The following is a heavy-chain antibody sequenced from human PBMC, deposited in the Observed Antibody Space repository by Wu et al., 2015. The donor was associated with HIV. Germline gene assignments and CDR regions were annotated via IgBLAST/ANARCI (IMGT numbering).Heavy chain of an antibody. CDR3: ATSYYGSGSYPTFYYYYAMTS. J-gene: IGHJ6*04. D-gene: IGHD3-10*01. V-gene: IGHV1-8*01. CDR1: GYTITTYD. CDR2: MNSNNGKT. Sequence: QVQLVQSGAEVKKPGASVKVSCQASGYTITTYDFNWVRQAPGQGLEWMGWMNSNNGKTGYGQKFQGRVAMTRNISTRTAYMELSGLKSEDTAVYYCATSYYGSGSYPTFYYYYAMTSGPRTTVTVSS.